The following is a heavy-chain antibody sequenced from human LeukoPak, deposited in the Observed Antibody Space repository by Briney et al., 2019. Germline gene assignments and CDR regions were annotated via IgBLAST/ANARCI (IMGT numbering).Heavy chain of an antibody. Sequence: PSETVSLTCTVSGGSISSGDYYWSWIRQPPGKGLEWIGYIYYSGSTYYNPSLKSRVTISVDTSKNQFSLKLSSVTAADTAVYYCAKVGPARVRWFQFDPWGQGTLVTVSS. CDR3: AKVGPARVRWFQFDP. V-gene: IGHV4-30-4*01. J-gene: IGHJ5*02. CDR2: IYYSGST. D-gene: IGHD4-23*01. CDR1: GGSISSGDYY.